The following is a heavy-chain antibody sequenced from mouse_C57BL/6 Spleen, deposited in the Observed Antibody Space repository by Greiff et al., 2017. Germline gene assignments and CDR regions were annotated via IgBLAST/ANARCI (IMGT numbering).Heavy chain of an antibody. V-gene: IGHV3-1*01. CDR3: ARGGRGFAY. J-gene: IGHJ3*01. CDR1: GYSITSGYD. Sequence: EVQVVESGPGMVKPSQSLSLTCTVTGYSITSGYDWHWIRHFPGNKLEWMGYISYSGSTNYNPSLKSRISITHDTSKNHFFLKLNSVTTEDTATYYCARGGRGFAYWGQGTLVTVSA. CDR2: ISYSGST. D-gene: IGHD3-3*01.